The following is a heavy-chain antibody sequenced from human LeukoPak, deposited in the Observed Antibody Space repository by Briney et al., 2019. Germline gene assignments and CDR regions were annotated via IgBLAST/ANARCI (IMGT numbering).Heavy chain of an antibody. D-gene: IGHD3-22*01. CDR1: GASICKYY. Sequence: SETLSLTCTVSGASICKYYWTWIRQPPGKGLEWIGYVYYSGSTNYNPSLKSRVTISLDTSKSQFSLRLTSVTAADTAVYYCASSHPKSSGFDWGQGTLVTVSS. V-gene: IGHV4-59*08. J-gene: IGHJ4*02. CDR3: ASSHPKSSGFD. CDR2: VYYSGST.